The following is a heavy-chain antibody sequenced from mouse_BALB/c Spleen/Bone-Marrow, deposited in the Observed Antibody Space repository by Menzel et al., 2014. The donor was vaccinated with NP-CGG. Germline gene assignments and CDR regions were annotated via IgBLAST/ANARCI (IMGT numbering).Heavy chain of an antibody. V-gene: IGHV1-54*03. CDR2: INPGSGGT. CDR1: GYAFTNYL. Sequence: VQLQQSGADLVRPGTSVKVSCKASGYAFTNYLIAWVKQRPGKGLEWIGVINPGSGGTNYYEKFKGKATLTADNSYNTAYIQLISLTSDDSAVYFCARGVHCSYWGQGTTLTVSS. J-gene: IGHJ2*01. CDR3: ARGVHCSY. D-gene: IGHD1-2*01.